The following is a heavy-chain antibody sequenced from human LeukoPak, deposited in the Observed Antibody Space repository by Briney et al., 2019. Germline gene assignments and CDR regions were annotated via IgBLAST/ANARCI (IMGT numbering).Heavy chain of an antibody. J-gene: IGHJ2*01. CDR3: ARYDFILISYFDL. CDR2: IYSDGST. V-gene: IGHV3-53*01. CDR1: GFTFSRYD. D-gene: IGHD3-3*01. Sequence: GGSLRLSCAASGFTFSRYDMSWVRQAPGEKLEWVSDIYSDGSTFYADSVKGRFTISRDNSKNTLYLQMNSLRAEDTAVYHCARYDFILISYFDLWGRGTLVTVSS.